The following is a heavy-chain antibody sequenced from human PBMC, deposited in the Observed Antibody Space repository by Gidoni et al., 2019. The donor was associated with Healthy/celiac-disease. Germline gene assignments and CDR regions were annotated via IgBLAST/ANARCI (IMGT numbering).Heavy chain of an antibody. J-gene: IGHJ4*02. CDR3: AKDLDKGRTTVTSH. D-gene: IGHD4-17*01. V-gene: IGHV3-23*01. CDR2: ISGSGGST. CDR1: GFTLSSYA. Sequence: EVQLLESGGGLVQPGGSLRLSCAAAGFTLSSYAMSWVRQAPGKGLEWVSAISGSGGSTYYADSVKGRFTISRDNSKNTLYLQMNSLRAEDTAVYYCAKDLDKGRTTVTSHWGQGTLVTVSS.